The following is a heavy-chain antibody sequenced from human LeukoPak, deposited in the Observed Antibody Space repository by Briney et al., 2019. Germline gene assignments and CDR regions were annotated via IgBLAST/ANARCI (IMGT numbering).Heavy chain of an antibody. D-gene: IGHD3-22*01. V-gene: IGHV3-53*01. CDR3: AGRYDSSGYPLH. Sequence: GGSLRLSCAASGFSVSSNYVSWVREAPGKELEWVSVIYSGGTTYYADSIKGRFTISRDNSKNTLYLQMNSLRAEDTAVYYCAGRYDSSGYPLHWGQGTLVTVSS. J-gene: IGHJ4*02. CDR1: GFSVSSNY. CDR2: IYSGGTT.